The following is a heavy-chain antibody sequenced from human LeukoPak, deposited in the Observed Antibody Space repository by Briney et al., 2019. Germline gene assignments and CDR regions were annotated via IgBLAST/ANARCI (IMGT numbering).Heavy chain of an antibody. Sequence: ASVKVSCKTSGYTFNNFAMNWVRQATGQGLEWMGWMNPNSGNTGYAQKFQGRVTMTRNTSISTAYMELSSLRSEDTAVYYCARVIGDYYDSSGYEFDYWGQGTLVTVSS. CDR2: MNPNSGNT. D-gene: IGHD3-22*01. CDR3: ARVIGDYYDSSGYEFDY. CDR1: GYTFNNFA. J-gene: IGHJ4*02. V-gene: IGHV1-8*01.